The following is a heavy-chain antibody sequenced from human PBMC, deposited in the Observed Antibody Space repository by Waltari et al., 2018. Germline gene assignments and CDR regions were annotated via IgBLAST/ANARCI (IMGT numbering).Heavy chain of an antibody. Sequence: VESGGGVIRPGGSLRLSCEASGFTFDDYGMSWVRQGPGKGLEGIAGINWKGDKVAYGDAVRGRFIISRDNAKNLLYLQMNTVGLDDTALYYCARGGDSSWPRWGQGTLVTVSA. CDR3: ARGGDSSWPR. D-gene: IGHD3-22*01. CDR1: GFTFDDYG. V-gene: IGHV3-20*04. CDR2: INWKGDKV. J-gene: IGHJ4*02.